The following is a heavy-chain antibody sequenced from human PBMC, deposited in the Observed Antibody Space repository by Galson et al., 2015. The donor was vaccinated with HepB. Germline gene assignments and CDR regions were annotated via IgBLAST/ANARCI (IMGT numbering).Heavy chain of an antibody. J-gene: IGHJ4*02. Sequence: SVKVSCKASGYTFTSYAMNWVRQAPGQGLEWIGWINTNTGNPTYAQGFTGRFVFSLDTSVSTAYLQISSLKAEDTAVYYCASPARRRGIVATILDYWGQGTLVTVSS. CDR2: INTNTGNP. D-gene: IGHD5-12*01. CDR1: GYTFTSYA. V-gene: IGHV7-4-1*02. CDR3: ASPARRRGIVATILDY.